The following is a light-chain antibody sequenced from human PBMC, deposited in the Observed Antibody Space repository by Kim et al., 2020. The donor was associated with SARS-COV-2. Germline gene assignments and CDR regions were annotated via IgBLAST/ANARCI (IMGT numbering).Light chain of an antibody. J-gene: IGLJ3*02. CDR3: ASYTSTSAHGV. CDR2: DVT. V-gene: IGLV2-14*03. CDR1: RSDVGGHDN. Sequence: QSALTQPASVSGSPGQSITISCTGTRSDVGGHDNVSWYQQHPGKAPKLIIYDVTNRPSGVSGRFSGSESGNTASLTISGLQAEDEADYHCASYTSTSAHGVFGGGTQLTVL.